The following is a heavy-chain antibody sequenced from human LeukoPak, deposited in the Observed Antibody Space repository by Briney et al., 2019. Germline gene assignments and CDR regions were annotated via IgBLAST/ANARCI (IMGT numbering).Heavy chain of an antibody. D-gene: IGHD5-24*01. Sequence: SETLSLTCTVSGGSMSSYYWSWIRQPPGKGLEWIRYIYYSGSTKYNPSLKSRVTISVDTSKNQFSLKLSSVTAADTAVYYCARGARAGYNLEPFDYWGQGTLVTVSS. J-gene: IGHJ4*02. CDR3: ARGARAGYNLEPFDY. CDR2: IYYSGST. CDR1: GGSMSSYY. V-gene: IGHV4-59*08.